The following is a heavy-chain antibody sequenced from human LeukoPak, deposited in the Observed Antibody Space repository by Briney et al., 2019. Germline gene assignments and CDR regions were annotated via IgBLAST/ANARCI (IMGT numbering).Heavy chain of an antibody. J-gene: IGHJ3*02. CDR2: INPSGSNT. Sequence: ASVKVSCKASGYTFTSYYMHWVRQAPRQGLEWTGIINPSGSNTNYAQKFQGRVAMTRDTSTSTVYMELSSLRSDDAAVYYCARGQGSNWGPFDIWGQGTMVTVSS. D-gene: IGHD7-27*01. CDR1: GYTFTSYY. CDR3: ARGQGSNWGPFDI. V-gene: IGHV1-46*01.